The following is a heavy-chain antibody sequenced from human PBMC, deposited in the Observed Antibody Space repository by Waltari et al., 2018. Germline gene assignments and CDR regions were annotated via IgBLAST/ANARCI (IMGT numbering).Heavy chain of an antibody. CDR2: SDVFGYTM. D-gene: IGHD3-3*01. CDR3: ARDPRLRF. CDR1: GFTFGSFE. V-gene: IGHV3-48*03. Sequence: EVQLVESGGGLVQPGGSLRLSCAASGFTFGSFEMNWVRQAPGNGLEWLSSSDVFGYTMYYADSVRGRFTISRDNAKNSLYLQMNSLRAEDTAIYYCARDPRLRFWGQGTVVTVSS. J-gene: IGHJ4*02.